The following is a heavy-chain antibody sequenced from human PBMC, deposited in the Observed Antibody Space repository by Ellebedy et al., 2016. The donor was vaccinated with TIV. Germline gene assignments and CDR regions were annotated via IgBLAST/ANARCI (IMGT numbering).Heavy chain of an antibody. CDR2: ISSSSSYI. CDR3: ARDVPAYGMDV. Sequence: GESLKISCAASGFTFSNYAMNWVRQAPGKGLEWVSSISSSSSYIYYADSVKGRFTISRDNAKKSLYLQMNSLRAEDTAVYYCARDVPAYGMDVWGQGTTVSVSS. J-gene: IGHJ6*02. V-gene: IGHV3-21*01. CDR1: GFTFSNYA.